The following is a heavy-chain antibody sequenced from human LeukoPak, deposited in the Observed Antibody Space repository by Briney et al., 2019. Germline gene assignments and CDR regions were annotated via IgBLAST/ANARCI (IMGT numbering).Heavy chain of an antibody. Sequence: SETLSLTCTVSGGSISSYYWSWIRQPAGQGLEWIGRIYTSGSTNYNPSLKSRGTMSVDTSTNKFSLTLSSVTAADTAVYYCARDQGDYGDYVLYYYYYYMDVWGKGTTVTVSS. CDR3: ARDQGDYGDYVLYYYYYYMDV. CDR1: GGSISSYY. V-gene: IGHV4-4*07. J-gene: IGHJ6*03. D-gene: IGHD4-17*01. CDR2: IYTSGST.